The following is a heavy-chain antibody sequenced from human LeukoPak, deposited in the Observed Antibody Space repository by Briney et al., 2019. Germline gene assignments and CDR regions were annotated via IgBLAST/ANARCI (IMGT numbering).Heavy chain of an antibody. V-gene: IGHV3-7*03. CDR1: GFTFSTYW. J-gene: IGHJ6*02. CDR2: IKTDGSQT. D-gene: IGHD1-26*01. CDR3: GRAHGRGYYYYGMDV. Sequence: GGSLRLSCVASGFTFSTYWMTWVRQAPGKGLEWVASIKTDGSQTYCLDSVKGRFTISRDNAKNSVSLEMNSLRAEDTAVYYCGRAHGRGYYYYGMDVWGQGTTVTVSS.